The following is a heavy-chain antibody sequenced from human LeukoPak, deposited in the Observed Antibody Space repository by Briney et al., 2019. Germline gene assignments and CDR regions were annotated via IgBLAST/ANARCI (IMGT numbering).Heavy chain of an antibody. Sequence: ASVKVSCKASGGTFSSYAIGWVRQAPGQGLEWMGGIIPIFGTANYAQKFQGRVTITADESTSTAYMELSSLRSEDTAVYYCARVATTYCSGGSCSWVIWGQGTMVTVSS. CDR2: IIPIFGTA. D-gene: IGHD2-15*01. CDR1: GGTFSSYA. J-gene: IGHJ3*02. CDR3: ARVATTYCSGGSCSWVI. V-gene: IGHV1-69*13.